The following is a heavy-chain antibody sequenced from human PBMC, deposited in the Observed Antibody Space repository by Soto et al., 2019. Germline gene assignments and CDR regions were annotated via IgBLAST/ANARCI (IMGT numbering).Heavy chain of an antibody. Sequence: GGSLRLSCTASGFTFGDYAMSWVRQAPGKGLEWVGFIRSKAYGGTTEYAASVKGRFTISRDDSKSIAYLQMNSLKTEDTAVYYCTSYSSSGWYNYYWGQGTLVTV. J-gene: IGHJ4*02. CDR3: TSYSSSGWYNYY. V-gene: IGHV3-49*04. D-gene: IGHD6-19*01. CDR1: GFTFGDYA. CDR2: IRSKAYGGTT.